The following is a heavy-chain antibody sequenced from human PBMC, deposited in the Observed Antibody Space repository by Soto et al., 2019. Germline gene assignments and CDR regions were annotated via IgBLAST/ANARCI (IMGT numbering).Heavy chain of an antibody. J-gene: IGHJ4*02. CDR2: ISGSGGTA. CDR1: GFTLTTYA. D-gene: IGHD3-22*01. CDR3: VKGEYYYDSSGYYPFDY. V-gene: IGHV3-23*01. Sequence: PGGSLRLSCAASGFTLTTYAMSWVRQAPGKGLEWVSSISGSGGTAYNVDSVKGRFTISRDNSKNTQYLQMSSLRADDTAVYYCVKGEYYYDSSGYYPFDYWGQGTLVTVSS.